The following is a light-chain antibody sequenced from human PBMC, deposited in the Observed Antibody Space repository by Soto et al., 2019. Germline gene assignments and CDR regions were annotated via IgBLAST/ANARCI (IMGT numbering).Light chain of an antibody. CDR1: QGISSY. CDR3: QQLHSYPRT. J-gene: IGKJ1*01. Sequence: DLQLTQSPSFLSASVGDRVTITCRASQGISSYLAWYQQKPGKAPKVLISAASTLQSGVPSRFSGSGSGTEFTLTISSLQPEDSATYYCQQLHSYPRTFGQGTKVEIK. CDR2: AAS. V-gene: IGKV1-9*01.